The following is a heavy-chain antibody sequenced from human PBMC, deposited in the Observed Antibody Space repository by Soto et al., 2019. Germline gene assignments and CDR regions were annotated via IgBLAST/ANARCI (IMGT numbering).Heavy chain of an antibody. Sequence: GGSLRLSCAASGFTFSSYWMSWVRQGPGKGPEWVANIKQDGSEIYHVDSVKGRFTISRDNAKSSLYLQMTSLRAEDTAVYHCAKSLSAIPGDSWGQGTLVTVSS. V-gene: IGHV3-7*05. J-gene: IGHJ4*02. CDR1: GFTFSSYW. CDR2: IKQDGSEI. CDR3: AKSLSAIPGDS.